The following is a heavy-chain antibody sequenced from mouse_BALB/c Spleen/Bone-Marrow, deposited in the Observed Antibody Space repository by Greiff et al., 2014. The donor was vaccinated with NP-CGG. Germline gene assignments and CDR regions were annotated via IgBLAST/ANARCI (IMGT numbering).Heavy chain of an antibody. CDR2: INSDGGIT. V-gene: IGHV5-2*01. CDR3: ARHGFYYAMDY. CDR1: EYEFPSHD. Sequence: EVQLQQSGGGLVQPGESLKLSCESNEYEFPSHDMSWVRKTPEKRLELVAAINSDGGITNYPDTMERRFTISRDNTKKTLYLQMSSLRSEDTALYYCARHGFYYAMDYWGQGTSVTVPS. J-gene: IGHJ4*01.